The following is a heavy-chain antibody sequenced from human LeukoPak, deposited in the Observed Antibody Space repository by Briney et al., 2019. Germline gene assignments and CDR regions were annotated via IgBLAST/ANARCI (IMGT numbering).Heavy chain of an antibody. V-gene: IGHV3-23*01. CDR2: ISGSGGST. CDR3: AKPGSFGVAHYYFDY. Sequence: TGGSLRLSRAASGFTFSSYAMSWVRQAPGKGLEWVSAISGSGGSTYYADSVKGRFTISRDNSKNTLYLQMNSLRAEDTAVYYCAKPGSFGVAHYYFDYWGQGTLVTVSS. J-gene: IGHJ4*02. CDR1: GFTFSSYA. D-gene: IGHD3-3*01.